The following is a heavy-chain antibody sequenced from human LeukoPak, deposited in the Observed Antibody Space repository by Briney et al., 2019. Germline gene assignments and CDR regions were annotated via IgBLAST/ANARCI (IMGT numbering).Heavy chain of an antibody. D-gene: IGHD5-18*01. CDR2: ISAYSGNI. CDR3: ARAGVYSYGYSAFDY. J-gene: IGHJ4*02. Sequence: GASVKVSCKASGYTFTSYGISWVRQAPGQGLEWMGWISAYSGNINYAQKLQGRVTMTTDTSTSTAYMGLRSLRSDDTAVCYCARAGVYSYGYSAFDYWGQGTLVTVSS. V-gene: IGHV1-18*01. CDR1: GYTFTSYG.